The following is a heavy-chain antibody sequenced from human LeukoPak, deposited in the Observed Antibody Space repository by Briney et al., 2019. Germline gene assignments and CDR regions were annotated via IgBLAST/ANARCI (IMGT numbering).Heavy chain of an antibody. CDR3: ARLTPSDSSSWYWYFGL. V-gene: IGHV4-59*08. J-gene: IGHJ2*01. CDR1: GGSISSYY. D-gene: IGHD6-13*01. Sequence: SETLPLTCTVSGGSISSYYWSWIRQPPGKGLEWIGYIYYSGSTNYNPSLKSRVTISVDTSKNQFSLKLSTVTAADTAVYYCARLTPSDSSSWYWYFGLWGRGTLVTVSS. CDR2: IYYSGST.